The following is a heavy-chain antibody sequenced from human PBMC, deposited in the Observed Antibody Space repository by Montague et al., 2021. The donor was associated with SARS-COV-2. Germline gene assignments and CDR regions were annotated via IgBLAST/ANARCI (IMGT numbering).Heavy chain of an antibody. CDR2: ISYSATS. Sequence: SETLSLTYTFSGASRSTKNYYWGWIRQPPGKGQEWIGSISYSATSYSNPSLKSRVTMSVDTSRNQLSLNLSSVIVADTAVYYCARLGITLGGVIVIRYSFDFWGQGTLVTVSS. V-gene: IGHV4-39*01. D-gene: IGHD3-16*02. CDR1: GASRSTKNYY. J-gene: IGHJ4*02. CDR3: ARLGITLGGVIVIRYSFDF.